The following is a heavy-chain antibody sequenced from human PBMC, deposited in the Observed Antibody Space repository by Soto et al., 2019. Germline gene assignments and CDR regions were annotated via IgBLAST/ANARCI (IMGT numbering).Heavy chain of an antibody. D-gene: IGHD6-19*01. CDR3: TSPVPGWAHGMDV. V-gene: IGHV3-73*02. Sequence: EVQLVESGGGLVQPGGSLKLSCAASGFTFSGSAMHWVRQASGKGLEWVGRIRSKANSYATAYAASVKGRFTISRDDSKNTAYLQMNSLKTEDTAVYYCTSPVPGWAHGMDVWGQGTTVTVSS. J-gene: IGHJ6*02. CDR1: GFTFSGSA. CDR2: IRSKANSYAT.